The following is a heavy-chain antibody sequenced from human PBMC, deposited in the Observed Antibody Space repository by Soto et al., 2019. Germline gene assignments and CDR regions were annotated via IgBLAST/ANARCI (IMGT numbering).Heavy chain of an antibody. J-gene: IGHJ3*02. V-gene: IGHV4-30-4*01. CDR1: GGSISSGDYY. CDR3: ARGITMLVPRGAFDI. D-gene: IGHD3-22*01. Sequence: QVQLQESGPGLVKPSQTLSLTCTVSGGSISSGDYYWSWIRQPPGKGLEWIGYIYYSGGTYYNPSLKSRVTRSVDTSKNQFSLKLSSVTAADTAVFYCARGITMLVPRGAFDIWGQGTMVTVSS. CDR2: IYYSGGT.